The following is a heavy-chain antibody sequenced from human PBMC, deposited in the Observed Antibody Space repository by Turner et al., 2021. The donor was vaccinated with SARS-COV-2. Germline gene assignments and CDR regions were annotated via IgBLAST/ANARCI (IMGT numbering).Heavy chain of an antibody. CDR1: GGTFNRYD. J-gene: IGHJ3*02. CDR3: ARHTVYSSSSGYTSHI. CDR2: IIPIFGRT. Sequence: QVLMVQSGAEVKKPGSSVKVSCKTSGGTFNRYDISWVRQAPGQGLEWMGAIIPIFGRTNYAQNFLGRVTITADKSTSTAYMELSSLRSEDTATYYWARHTVYSSSSGYTSHIWGQGTRVTVSS. V-gene: IGHV1-69*06. D-gene: IGHD6-6*01.